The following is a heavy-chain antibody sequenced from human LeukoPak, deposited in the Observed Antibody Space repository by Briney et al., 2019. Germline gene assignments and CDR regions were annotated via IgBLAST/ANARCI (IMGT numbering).Heavy chain of an antibody. D-gene: IGHD6-13*01. V-gene: IGHV4-34*01. CDR1: GGSFSGYY. CDR2: INHSGST. Sequence: AETLSLTCAVYGGSFSGYYWSWIRQPPGKGLEWMGEINHSGSTNYNPSLKSRVTISVDTSKNQFSLKLRSVTAADTAVYYCRRAGYSSSWSLYYSSGMDVWGQGTTVTLP. J-gene: IGHJ6*02. CDR3: RRAGYSSSWSLYYSSGMDV.